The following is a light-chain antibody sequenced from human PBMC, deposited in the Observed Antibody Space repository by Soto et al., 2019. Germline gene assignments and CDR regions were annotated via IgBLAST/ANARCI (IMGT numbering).Light chain of an antibody. CDR1: SSDVGGYNY. Sequence: QSALTQPASVSGSPGQSITISCTGTSSDVGGYNYVSWYQQHPGKAPKLMIYEVSNRPSGVSNRFSGSKSGNTASLTISGLQAEDEADYYCSSYTSSPAWVFGGGTTVTV. J-gene: IGLJ3*02. CDR3: SSYTSSPAWV. V-gene: IGLV2-14*01. CDR2: EVS.